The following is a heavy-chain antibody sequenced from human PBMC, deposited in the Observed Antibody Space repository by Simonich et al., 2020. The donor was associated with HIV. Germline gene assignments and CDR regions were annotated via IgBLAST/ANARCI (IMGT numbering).Heavy chain of an antibody. CDR3: ARRGPRYYDSSGYYSR. Sequence: QVQLQQWGAGLLKPSETLSLTCAVYGGSFSVYYWSWIRQPPGKGLEWIGEINHSGSTNYNPSLKSRVTISVDTSKNQFSLKLSSVTAADTAVYYCARRGPRYYDSSGYYSRWGQGTLVTVSS. J-gene: IGHJ4*02. CDR1: GGSFSVYY. CDR2: INHSGST. V-gene: IGHV4-34*01. D-gene: IGHD3-22*01.